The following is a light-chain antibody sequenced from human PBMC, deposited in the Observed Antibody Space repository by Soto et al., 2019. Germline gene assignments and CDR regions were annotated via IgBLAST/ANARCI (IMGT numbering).Light chain of an antibody. CDR3: QERTSWPPWT. CDR1: QSVSSSY. J-gene: IGKJ1*01. CDR2: SAS. V-gene: IGKV3D-20*02. Sequence: EVVMRQSPGTLSLSPGERATLSCRASQSVSSSYLAWYQQKPGQAPRFLIYSASSRATGIPDRFSGSGSGTDFTLTISSLEPEDFAVYYCQERTSWPPWTFGQGTKVDIK.